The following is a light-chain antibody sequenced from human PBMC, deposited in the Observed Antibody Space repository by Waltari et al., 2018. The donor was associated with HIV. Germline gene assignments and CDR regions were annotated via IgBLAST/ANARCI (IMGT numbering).Light chain of an antibody. CDR1: SSNIGAGFD. V-gene: IGLV1-40*01. Sequence: QSVLTQPPSVSGAPGQRVTISCTGNSSNIGAGFDVHWYQQVPETAPKLLIYVDTNRPAGVPDRVSGSKSGTSASLAITGLQAEDEADYYCQSYDSGLSVVFGGGTKLTVL. J-gene: IGLJ3*02. CDR2: VDT. CDR3: QSYDSGLSVV.